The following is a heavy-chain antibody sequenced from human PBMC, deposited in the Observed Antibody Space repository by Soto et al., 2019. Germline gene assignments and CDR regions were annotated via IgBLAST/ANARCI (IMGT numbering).Heavy chain of an antibody. CDR1: GFTFSSYS. CDR2: ISSSSYI. CDR3: VRQAKLTTVTANVGHYYGMDV. J-gene: IGHJ6*02. V-gene: IGHV3-21*04. Sequence: KAGGSLRLSCAASGFTFSSYSMNWVRQAPGKGLEWVSSISSSSYIYYADSVKGRFTISRDNAKNSLYLQLNSLRAEDTAVYYCVRQAKLTTVTANVGHYYGMDVWGQGTTVAVSS. D-gene: IGHD4-4*01.